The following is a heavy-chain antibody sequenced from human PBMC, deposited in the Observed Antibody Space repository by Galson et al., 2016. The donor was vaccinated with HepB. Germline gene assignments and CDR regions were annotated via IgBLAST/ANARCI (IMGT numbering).Heavy chain of an antibody. D-gene: IGHD3-10*01. Sequence: SLRLSRAASGLPFSTYSMNWVRQAPGKGLEWVSYIHSDSSYIYYADSVNGRFTISRDNAKNSLSLRMNSLRAEDTAVYYCVRDSHFGAFDIWGQGTMVTVSS. CDR2: IHSDSSYI. V-gene: IGHV3-21*01. CDR3: VRDSHFGAFDI. J-gene: IGHJ3*02. CDR1: GLPFSTYS.